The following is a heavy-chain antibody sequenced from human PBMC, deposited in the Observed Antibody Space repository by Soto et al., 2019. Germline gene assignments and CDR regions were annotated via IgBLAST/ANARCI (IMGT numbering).Heavy chain of an antibody. CDR2: IYYSGST. V-gene: IGHV4-39*01. D-gene: IGHD3-16*02. Sequence: PSETLSLTCTVSGGSISSSSYYWGWIRQPPGKGLEWIGSIYYSGSTYYNPSLKSRVTISVDTSKNQFSLKLSSVTAADTAVYYCASRLFTFGGVIVTSVLDASDIWGQGTMVTVSS. CDR1: GGSISSSSYY. J-gene: IGHJ3*02. CDR3: ASRLFTFGGVIVTSVLDASDI.